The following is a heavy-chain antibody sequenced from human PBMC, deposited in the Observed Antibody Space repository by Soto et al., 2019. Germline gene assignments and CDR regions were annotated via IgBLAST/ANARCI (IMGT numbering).Heavy chain of an antibody. CDR2: IWYDGSNK. CDR3: ARDDNRGGDKIDY. D-gene: IGHD3-16*01. J-gene: IGHJ4*02. Sequence: PGGSLRLSCAASGFTFSSYGMHWVRQDPGKGLEWVAVIWYDGSNKYYADSVKGRFTISRDNSKNTLYLQMNSLRAEDTAVYYCARDDNRGGDKIDYWGQGTLVTVSS. CDR1: GFTFSSYG. V-gene: IGHV3-33*01.